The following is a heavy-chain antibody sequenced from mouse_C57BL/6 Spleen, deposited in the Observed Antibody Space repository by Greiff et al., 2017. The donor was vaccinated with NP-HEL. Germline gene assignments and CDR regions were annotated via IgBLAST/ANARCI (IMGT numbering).Heavy chain of an antibody. CDR2: IDPSDSET. CDR3: AREGRGSKFAY. CDR1: GYTFTSYW. J-gene: IGHJ3*01. V-gene: IGHV1-52*01. D-gene: IGHD1-1*01. Sequence: QVQLQQSGAELVRPGSSVKLSCKASGYTFTSYWMHWVKQRPIQGLEWIGNIDPSDSETHYNQKFKDKATLTVDKSSSTAYMQLSSLTSEDSAVYYCAREGRGSKFAYWGQGTLVTVSA.